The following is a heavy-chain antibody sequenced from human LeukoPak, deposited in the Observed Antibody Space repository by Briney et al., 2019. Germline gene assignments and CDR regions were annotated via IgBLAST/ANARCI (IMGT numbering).Heavy chain of an antibody. J-gene: IGHJ4*02. Sequence: ASVTVSCKASGYTFTSYGISWVRQAPGQGLEWMGWISAYNGNTNYAQKPQGRVTMTTDTSTSTAYMEMRSLRSDDTAVCYCARDSDVASFCSSTSCSRSDYWGQGTLVTVSS. CDR2: ISAYNGNT. CDR3: ARDSDVASFCSSTSCSRSDY. D-gene: IGHD2-2*01. CDR1: GYTFTSYG. V-gene: IGHV1-18*01.